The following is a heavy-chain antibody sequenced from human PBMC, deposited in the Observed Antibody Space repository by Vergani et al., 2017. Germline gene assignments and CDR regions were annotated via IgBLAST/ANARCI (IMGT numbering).Heavy chain of an antibody. Sequence: QVQLVESGGGVVQPGRSLRLSCAASGFTFNQYGMHWVRQAPGKGLEWVAVTWYDGNNKQYADSVKGRFTISRDNSKSTMYLQMNSLRDEDTGVYYCARDLRLLYNRFDPWGREPWSPSPQ. D-gene: IGHD1-14*01. J-gene: IGHJ5*02. CDR1: GFTFNQYG. CDR3: ARDLRLLYNRFDP. V-gene: IGHV3-33*01. CDR2: TWYDGNNK.